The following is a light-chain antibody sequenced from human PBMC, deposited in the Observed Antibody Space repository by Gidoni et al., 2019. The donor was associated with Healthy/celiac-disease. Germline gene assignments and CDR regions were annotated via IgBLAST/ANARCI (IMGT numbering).Light chain of an antibody. Sequence: DIQMTQSPSSVSASVGDRVTITGRASQVISSWLAWYQQQPGKAPKLLIYAASSLQSGAPSRFSGSGSGTDFTPTISILQPEDFATYYCQHANSFSLTFGGGTKVEIK. CDR3: QHANSFSLT. CDR1: QVISSW. V-gene: IGKV1-12*01. CDR2: AAS. J-gene: IGKJ4*01.